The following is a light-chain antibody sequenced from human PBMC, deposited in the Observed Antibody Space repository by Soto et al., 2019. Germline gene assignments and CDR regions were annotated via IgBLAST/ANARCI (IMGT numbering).Light chain of an antibody. CDR2: END. J-gene: IGLJ3*02. CDR1: NSNIGVNS. Sequence: QSVLTQPPSASGTPGQRVTISCSGSNSNIGVNSVFWFQQFPGTAPKLLIYENDGRPSGVPDRFSGSKSGTLASLAISGLRSEDEADYYCAVWDNSLSGLVFGGGTKVTVL. CDR3: AVWDNSLSGLV. V-gene: IGLV1-47*01.